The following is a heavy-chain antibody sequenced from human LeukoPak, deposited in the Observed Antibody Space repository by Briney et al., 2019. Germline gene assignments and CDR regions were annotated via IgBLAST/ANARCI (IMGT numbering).Heavy chain of an antibody. CDR3: ARSSNWNDAAGY. CDR2: INPSGGST. D-gene: IGHD1-1*01. CDR1: GYTFTSYY. J-gene: IGHJ4*02. V-gene: IGHV1-46*01. Sequence: GASVKVSCKASGYTFTSYYMHWVRQAPGQGLEWMGIINPSGGSTSYAQKFQGRVTMTRDTSTSTVYMELCSVRSEDTAVYYCARSSNWNDAAGYWGQGTLVTVSS.